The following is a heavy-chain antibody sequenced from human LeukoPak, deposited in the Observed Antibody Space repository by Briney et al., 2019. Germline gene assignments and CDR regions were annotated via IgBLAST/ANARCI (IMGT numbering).Heavy chain of an antibody. J-gene: IGHJ3*02. Sequence: SETLSLTCTVSGGSISSSNYYWNWIRQPAGKGLEWIGRIYTSGSTNYNPSLKSRFTMSVDTSKNQFSLKLSSVTAADTAVYYCAREQYDILTRGAFDIWGQGTMVTVSS. CDR1: GGSISSSNYY. D-gene: IGHD3-9*01. CDR2: IYTSGST. V-gene: IGHV4-61*02. CDR3: AREQYDILTRGAFDI.